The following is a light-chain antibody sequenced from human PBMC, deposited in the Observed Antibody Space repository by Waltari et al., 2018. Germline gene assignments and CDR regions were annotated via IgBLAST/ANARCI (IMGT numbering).Light chain of an antibody. Sequence: LGWIRHKPGQAPCLPVHVACTRATGIPDRFSGSGVGTYFSRSISRLEPEDFGVYYCQKYGTLPGTFGQGTTVEI. CDR2: VAC. J-gene: IGKJ1*01. CDR3: QKYGTLPGT. V-gene: IGKV3-20*01.